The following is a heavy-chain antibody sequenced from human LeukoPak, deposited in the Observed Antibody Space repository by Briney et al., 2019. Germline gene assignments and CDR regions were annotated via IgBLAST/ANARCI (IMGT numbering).Heavy chain of an antibody. CDR1: GFTFSSYA. V-gene: IGHV3-23*01. D-gene: IGHD6-19*01. Sequence: GGSLRLSCAASGFTFSSYAMSWVRQAPGKGLEWVSAISGSGGSTYYADSVKGRFTISRDNSKNTLYLRMNSLRAEDTAVYYCAKGEEYSSGWYGYFDYWGQGTLVTVSS. J-gene: IGHJ4*02. CDR2: ISGSGGST. CDR3: AKGEEYSSGWYGYFDY.